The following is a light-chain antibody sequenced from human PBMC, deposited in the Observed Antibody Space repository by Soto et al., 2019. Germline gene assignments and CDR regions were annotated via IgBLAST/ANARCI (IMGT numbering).Light chain of an antibody. Sequence: ELVMTQSPATLSVSPGERATLSCRASQSVSSNLAWYQQKPGQAPRLLIYAASTRATGIPARFSGSGSGTEFTLTISSLQSEDFAVYYCQQYNNWPVFGQGTKVDI. CDR3: QQYNNWPV. J-gene: IGKJ1*01. V-gene: IGKV3-15*01. CDR2: AAS. CDR1: QSVSSN.